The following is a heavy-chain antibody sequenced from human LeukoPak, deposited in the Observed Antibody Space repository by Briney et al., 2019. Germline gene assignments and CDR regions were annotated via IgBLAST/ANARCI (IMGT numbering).Heavy chain of an antibody. CDR3: ARDHCSSTSCYGSLRYFDY. CDR1: GFTFSSYS. D-gene: IGHD2-2*01. J-gene: IGHJ4*02. V-gene: IGHV3-21*01. Sequence: PGGSLRLSCAASGFTFSSYSMNWVRQAPGKGLEWVSSISSSSSYIYYADSVKGRFTISRDNAKNSLYLQMNSLRAEDTAVYYCARDHCSSTSCYGSLRYFDYWGQGTLVTVSS. CDR2: ISSSSSYI.